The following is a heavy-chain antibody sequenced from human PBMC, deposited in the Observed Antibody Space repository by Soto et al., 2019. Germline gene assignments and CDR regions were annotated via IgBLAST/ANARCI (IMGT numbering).Heavy chain of an antibody. V-gene: IGHV3-53*01. D-gene: IGHD6-13*01. CDR2: IYSGGST. J-gene: IGHJ3*02. CDR1: GFTVSSNY. CDR3: VRAIAAAGSRWDAFDI. Sequence: GGSLRLSCAASGFTVSSNYMSWVRQAPGKGLEWVSVIYSGGSTYYADSVKGRFTISRDNSKNTLYLQMNSLRAEDTAVYYCVRAIAAAGSRWDAFDIWGQGTMVTVSS.